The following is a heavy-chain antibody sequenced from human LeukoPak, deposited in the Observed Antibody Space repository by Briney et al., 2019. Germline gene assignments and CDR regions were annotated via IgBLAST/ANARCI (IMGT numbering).Heavy chain of an antibody. J-gene: IGHJ4*02. CDR1: GFTFSSYS. CDR2: ISWNSGSI. V-gene: IGHV3-9*01. D-gene: IGHD5-24*01. CDR3: AKDIFPGPIPHARRALGG. Sequence: GGSLRLSCAASGFTFSSYSMNWVRQAPGKGLEWVSGISWNSGSIGYADSVKGRFTISRDNAKNSLYLQMNSLRAEDTALYYCAKDIFPGPIPHARRALGGWGQGTLVTVSS.